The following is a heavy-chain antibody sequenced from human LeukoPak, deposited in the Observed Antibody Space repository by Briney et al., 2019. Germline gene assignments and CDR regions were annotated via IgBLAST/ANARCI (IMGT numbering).Heavy chain of an antibody. J-gene: IGHJ6*02. V-gene: IGHV1-2*04. CDR1: GYTFTGYY. Sequence: GASVKVSCKASGYTFTGYYMHWVRQAPGQGLEWMGWINPNSGGTNYAQKFQGWVTMTRDTSISTAYMELSRLRSDDTAVYYCARSRRIEGDGYNILYGMDVWGQGTTVTVSS. D-gene: IGHD5-24*01. CDR2: INPNSGGT. CDR3: ARSRRIEGDGYNILYGMDV.